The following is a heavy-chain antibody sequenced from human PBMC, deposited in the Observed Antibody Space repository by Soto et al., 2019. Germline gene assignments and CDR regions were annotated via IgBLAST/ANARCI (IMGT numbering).Heavy chain of an antibody. V-gene: IGHV3-30*18. J-gene: IGHJ3*02. D-gene: IGHD3-3*01. CDR1: GFTFSSYG. Sequence: GGSLRLSCAASGFTFSSYGMHWVRQAPGKGLEWVAVISYDGSNKYYADSVKGRFTISRDNSKNTLYLQMNSLRAEDTAVYYCANQIPEHYDFWSPDAFDIWGQGTMVTVS. CDR2: ISYDGSNK. CDR3: ANQIPEHYDFWSPDAFDI.